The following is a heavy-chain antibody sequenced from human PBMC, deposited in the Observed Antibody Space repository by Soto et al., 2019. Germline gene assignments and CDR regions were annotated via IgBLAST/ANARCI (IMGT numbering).Heavy chain of an antibody. J-gene: IGHJ6*02. CDR1: GGTFSSYA. V-gene: IGHV1-69*01. CDR2: IIPIFGTA. D-gene: IGHD6-19*01. CDR3: ARVVAVAGTLVYYYYGMDV. Sequence: QVQLVQSGAEVKKPGSSVKVSCKASGGTFSSYAITWVRQAPGQGLEWMGGIIPIFGTANYAQKFQGRVTITADESTSTAYMEQSSMRSEDTAVYYYARVVAVAGTLVYYYYGMDVCGQGTTVTVSS.